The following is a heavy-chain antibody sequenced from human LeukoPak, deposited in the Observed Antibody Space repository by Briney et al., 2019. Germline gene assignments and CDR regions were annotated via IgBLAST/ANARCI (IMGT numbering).Heavy chain of an antibody. J-gene: IGHJ4*02. CDR2: IYPADSDT. CDR1: GYTFTTYW. V-gene: IGHV5-51*01. Sequence: GESLQISCKGSGYTFTTYWIGWVRQLPGKGLEWMGIIYPADSDTRYSPSFQGQVTISADKSISTAYLQWSSLKASDTAMFYCARSTGAAFDYWGQGTLLTVSS. D-gene: IGHD6-13*01. CDR3: ARSTGAAFDY.